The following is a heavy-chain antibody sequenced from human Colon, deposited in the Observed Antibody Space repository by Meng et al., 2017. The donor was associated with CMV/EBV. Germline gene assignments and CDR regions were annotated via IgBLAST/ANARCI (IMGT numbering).Heavy chain of an antibody. Sequence: QLELPESGRGRLKPPGTLSLTCIVSGGSISNGISYWVWVRQPPGKGLVWIGSINYSGNTYYTLSLESRVTISIDTSNNHFSLKLTSVTAADTAVYYCARDCCNYRSWFDPWGQGVLVTVSS. CDR1: GGSISNGISY. CDR2: INYSGNT. V-gene: IGHV4-39*07. D-gene: IGHD2/OR15-2a*01. CDR3: ARDCCNYRSWFDP. J-gene: IGHJ5*02.